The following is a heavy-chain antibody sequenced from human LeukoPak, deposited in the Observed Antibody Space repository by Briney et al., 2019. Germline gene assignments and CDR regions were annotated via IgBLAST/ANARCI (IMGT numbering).Heavy chain of an antibody. D-gene: IGHD3-22*01. V-gene: IGHV3-48*03. CDR1: GFTFSSYE. CDR3: AREFGEKYYDRGMDV. Sequence: PGGSLRLSCAASGFTFSSYEMNWVRQAPGKGLEWVSYISSSGSTIYYADSVKGRFTISRDNAKNSLYLQMNSLRAEDTAVYYCAREFGEKYYDRGMDVWGQGTTVTVSS. CDR2: ISSSGSTI. J-gene: IGHJ6*02.